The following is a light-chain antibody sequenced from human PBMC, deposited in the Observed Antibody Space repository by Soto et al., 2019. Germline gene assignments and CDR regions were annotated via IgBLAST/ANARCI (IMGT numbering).Light chain of an antibody. Sequence: QSVLTQPASVSGSPGQSITISCTGTSSDVGGYNYVSWYQQRPGKAPQLMIYEVTNRPSGISIRFSGSKSGNTASLTISGRQAEDEADYYCNSYTSSSTVVFGGGTKLTVL. CDR2: EVT. CDR1: SSDVGGYNY. J-gene: IGLJ2*01. V-gene: IGLV2-14*01. CDR3: NSYTSSSTVV.